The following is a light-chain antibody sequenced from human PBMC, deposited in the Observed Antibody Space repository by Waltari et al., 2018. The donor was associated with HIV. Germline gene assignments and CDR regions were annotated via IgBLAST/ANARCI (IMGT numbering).Light chain of an antibody. Sequence: QSALTQPRSASVSPGQSATISCSGTSSDVGGYDYVSWFQQHPGKAPRLIIYEVTKRPAGVPDRFFGSKSGNTASLTVSGLQAEDEADYFCSSFEGNQLVFGGGTKLTVL. CDR2: EVT. CDR3: SSFEGNQLV. CDR1: SSDVGGYDY. J-gene: IGLJ2*01. V-gene: IGLV2-8*01.